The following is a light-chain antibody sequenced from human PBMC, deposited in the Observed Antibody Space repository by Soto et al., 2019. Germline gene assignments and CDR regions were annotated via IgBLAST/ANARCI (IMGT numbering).Light chain of an antibody. CDR3: MQALQVWT. J-gene: IGKJ1*01. Sequence: DLVMTQSPLSLPVTPGEPASITCRSNQSLLHGNGYNYLDWYLQKPGQPPQLLIYLGSNRASGVPDRFSGSGSGTDFTLKISRVEAGDVGIYYCMQALQVWTFGPGTKVEIK. CDR2: LGS. CDR1: QSLLHGNGYNY. V-gene: IGKV2-28*01.